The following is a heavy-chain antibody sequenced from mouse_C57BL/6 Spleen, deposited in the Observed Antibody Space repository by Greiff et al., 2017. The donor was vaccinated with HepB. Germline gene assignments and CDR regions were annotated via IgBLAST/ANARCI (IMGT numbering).Heavy chain of an antibody. J-gene: IGHJ2*01. V-gene: IGHV14-4*01. Sequence: EVQGVESGAELVRPGASVKLSCTASGFNIKDDYMHWVKQRPEQGLEWIGWIDPENGDTEYASKFQGKATITADTSSNTAYLQLSSLTSEDTAVYYCTTGYYYGSSLYYFDYWGQGTTLTVSS. CDR2: IDPENGDT. CDR3: TTGYYYGSSLYYFDY. D-gene: IGHD1-1*01. CDR1: GFNIKDDY.